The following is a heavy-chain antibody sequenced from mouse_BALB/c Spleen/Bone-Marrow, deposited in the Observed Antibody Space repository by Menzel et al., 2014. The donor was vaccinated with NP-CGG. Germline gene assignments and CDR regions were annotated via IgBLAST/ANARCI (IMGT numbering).Heavy chain of an antibody. CDR3: TRGGNWDDFDY. Sequence: EVHLVESGGGLVQPGGSRKLSCAASGFTFSSFGMHWVRQAPEKGLEWVAYISSGSSTISYADTVKGRFTVSRDNPKNTLFLQMTSLRSEDTAMYYCTRGGNWDDFDYWGQGTTLTVSS. CDR2: ISSGSSTI. J-gene: IGHJ2*01. D-gene: IGHD4-1*01. CDR1: GFTFSSFG. V-gene: IGHV5-17*02.